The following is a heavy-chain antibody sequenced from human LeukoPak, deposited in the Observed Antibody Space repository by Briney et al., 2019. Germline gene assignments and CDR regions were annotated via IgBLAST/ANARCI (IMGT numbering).Heavy chain of an antibody. J-gene: IGHJ3*02. Sequence: SETLSLTCTVSGGSISSYFWSWIRQPPGKGLEWIGYIYYSGSTNYNPSLKSRVTISVDTSKNQFSLKLSSVTAADTAVYYCARDRAVEDAFDIWGQGTMVTVSS. D-gene: IGHD4-23*01. V-gene: IGHV4-59*01. CDR2: IYYSGST. CDR1: GGSISSYF. CDR3: ARDRAVEDAFDI.